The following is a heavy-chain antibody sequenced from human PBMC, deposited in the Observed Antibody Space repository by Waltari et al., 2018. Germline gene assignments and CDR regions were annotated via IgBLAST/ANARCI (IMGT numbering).Heavy chain of an antibody. CDR3: ARVGYSYGYVLAPPDY. Sequence: QVQLQQWGAGLLKPSETLSLTCAVYGGSFSGYYWSWIRQPPGKGLEWIGESNHSGSTNYNPSRKSRVTISVDTSKNQFSLKLSSVTAADTAVYYCARVGYSYGYVLAPPDYWGQGTLVTVSS. CDR2: SNHSGST. V-gene: IGHV4-34*01. CDR1: GGSFSGYY. J-gene: IGHJ4*02. D-gene: IGHD5-18*01.